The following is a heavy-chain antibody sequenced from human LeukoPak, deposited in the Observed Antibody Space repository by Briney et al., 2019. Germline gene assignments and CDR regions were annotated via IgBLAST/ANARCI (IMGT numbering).Heavy chain of an antibody. J-gene: IGHJ3*02. V-gene: IGHV3-48*04. Sequence: GGSLRLSCVASGFTFSAYSINWVRQAPGKGLEWVSYITSSSSNIYYADSVKGRFTISRDNAKNSLYLQMNSLRAEDTAAYYCARPTTVAKGAFDIWGQGTMVTVSS. D-gene: IGHD4-23*01. CDR1: GFTFSAYS. CDR3: ARPTTVAKGAFDI. CDR2: ITSSSSNI.